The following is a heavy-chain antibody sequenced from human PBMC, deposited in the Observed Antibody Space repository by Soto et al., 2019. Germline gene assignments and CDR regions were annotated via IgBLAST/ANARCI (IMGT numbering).Heavy chain of an antibody. Sequence: QVQLLQSGAEVKKPGASVKVSCKASGYKFTTYGITWVRQAPGQGLEWLGGISTYNCNTDYAQNLQDRVTMTTETSTSTAYLEVRSLTSDDTAVYFCARGLGTNGLDVWGQGTTVTVS. CDR3: ARGLGTNGLDV. CDR1: GYKFTTYG. V-gene: IGHV1-18*04. CDR2: ISTYNCNT. J-gene: IGHJ6*02. D-gene: IGHD7-27*01.